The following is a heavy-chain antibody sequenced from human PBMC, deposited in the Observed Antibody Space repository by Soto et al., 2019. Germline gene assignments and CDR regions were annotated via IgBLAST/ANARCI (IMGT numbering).Heavy chain of an antibody. CDR3: ARARITMVREVIKYNMDV. D-gene: IGHD3-10*01. V-gene: IGHV4-59*01. CDR2: IYNSGST. CDR1: GGSISTYY. J-gene: IGHJ6*02. Sequence: SETLSLTCTVSGGSISTYYWSWIRRPPGKGLEWIGYIYNSGSTHSNPSLQSRVTISVDTSKNQFSLKLSSVAAADTAIYYCARARITMVREVIKYNMDVWGQGTTVTVSS.